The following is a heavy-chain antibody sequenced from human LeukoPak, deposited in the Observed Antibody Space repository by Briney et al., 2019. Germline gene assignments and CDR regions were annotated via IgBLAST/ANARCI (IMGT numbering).Heavy chain of an antibody. D-gene: IGHD1-1*01. CDR1: GFTFSSYW. CDR3: ARDVRFHPGTDY. Sequence: SGGSLRLSCAASGFTFSSYWMSWVRQAPGKGLEWVSYISSSGSTIYYADSVKGRFTISRDNAKNSLYLQMNSLRAEDTAVYYCARDVRFHPGTDYWGQGTLVTVSS. CDR2: ISSSGSTI. V-gene: IGHV3-48*04. J-gene: IGHJ4*02.